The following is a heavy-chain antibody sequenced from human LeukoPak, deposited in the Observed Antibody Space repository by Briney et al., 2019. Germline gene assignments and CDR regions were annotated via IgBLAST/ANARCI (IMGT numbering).Heavy chain of an antibody. V-gene: IGHV1-8*01. J-gene: IGHJ6*03. CDR3: ARALSSVYYYYYMDV. CDR1: GYTFTGYD. Sequence: ASVKVSCKASGYTFTGYDINWVRQATGQGLEWMGWMNPNSGNTGYAQKFQGRVTMTRNTSISTAYMELSSLRSEDTAVYYCARALSSVYYYYYMDVWGKGTTVTVSS. CDR2: MNPNSGNT. D-gene: IGHD2/OR15-2a*01.